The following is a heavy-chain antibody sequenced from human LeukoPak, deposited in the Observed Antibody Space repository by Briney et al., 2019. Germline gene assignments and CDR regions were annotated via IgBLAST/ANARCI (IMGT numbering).Heavy chain of an antibody. Sequence: SETLSLTCTVSGGSISSGSYYWSWIRQPAGKGLEWIGRIYTSGSTNYNPSLKSRVTISVDTSKNQFSLKLTSVTAADTAVYYCTKGRGIWGQGTLVTVSS. CDR3: TKGRGI. V-gene: IGHV4-61*02. J-gene: IGHJ4*02. CDR1: GGSISSGSYY. CDR2: IYTSGST. D-gene: IGHD3-10*01.